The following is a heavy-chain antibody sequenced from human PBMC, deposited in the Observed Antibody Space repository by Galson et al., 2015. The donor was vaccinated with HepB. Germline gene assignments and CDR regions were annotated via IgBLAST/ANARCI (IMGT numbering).Heavy chain of an antibody. J-gene: IGHJ2*01. V-gene: IGHV4-38-2*01. CDR3: ARNGSSVYHAPDWYFDL. Sequence: ETLSLTCAVSGYSISSDYYWGWIRQPPGKGLEWIGSIYQSGSTFYNPSLKSRVTISVDTSRNQFSLKLNSVTAADTAVYFCARNGSSVYHAPDWYFDLWGRGTLVTVSS. D-gene: IGHD3-22*01. CDR1: GYSISSDYY. CDR2: IYQSGST.